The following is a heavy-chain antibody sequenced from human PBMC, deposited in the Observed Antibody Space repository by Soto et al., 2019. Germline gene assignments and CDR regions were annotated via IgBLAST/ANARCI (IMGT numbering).Heavy chain of an antibody. CDR1: GFIFSNAW. Sequence: GGSLRLSCAASGFIFSNAWMSWVRQAPGKGLEWVGRIKSKTNGGTTDYAAPVRGRFSISRDDSINTLYLQMNSLKNEATAVYYCTTDDPINSYWGQGTLVTVSS. V-gene: IGHV3-15*01. CDR3: TTDDPINSY. J-gene: IGHJ4*02. CDR2: IKSKTNGGTT.